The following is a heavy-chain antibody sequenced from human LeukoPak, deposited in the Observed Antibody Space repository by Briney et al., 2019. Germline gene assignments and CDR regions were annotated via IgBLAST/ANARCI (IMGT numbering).Heavy chain of an antibody. Sequence: SQTLSLTCTVSGGSISSGSYYWSWIRQPAGKGLEWIGRIYTSGSTHYNPSLKSRVTISLDTSKNQFSLKLNSVTAADTAVYYCASFHTVVHRFDYWGQGTLVTVSS. CDR3: ASFHTVVHRFDY. D-gene: IGHD4-23*01. CDR1: GGSISSGSYY. CDR2: IYTSGST. V-gene: IGHV4-61*02. J-gene: IGHJ4*02.